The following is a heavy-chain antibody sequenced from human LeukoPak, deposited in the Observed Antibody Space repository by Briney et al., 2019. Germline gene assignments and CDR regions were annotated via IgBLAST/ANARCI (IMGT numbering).Heavy chain of an antibody. CDR2: FDPEDGET. J-gene: IGHJ6*03. D-gene: IGHD4-11*01. Sequence: GASVKVSCKVSGYTLAELSMHWVRQAPGKGLEWMGGFDPEDGETIYAQMFQGRVTMTEDTSTDTAYMELSSLRSEDTAVYYCATATTDNYYYYYMDVWGKGTTVTVSS. CDR3: ATATTDNYYYYYMDV. V-gene: IGHV1-24*01. CDR1: GYTLAELS.